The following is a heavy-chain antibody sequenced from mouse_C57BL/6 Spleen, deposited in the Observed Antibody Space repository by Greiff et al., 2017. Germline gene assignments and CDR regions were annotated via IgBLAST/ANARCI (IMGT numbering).Heavy chain of an antibody. D-gene: IGHD1-1*01. Sequence: EVMLVESGGGLVKPGGSLKLSCAASGFTFSDYGMHWVRQAPEKGLEWVAYISSGSSTIYYADTVKGRFTISRDNAKNTLFLQMTSLRSEDTAMYYCAREAYYGSSSWFAYWGQGTLVTVSA. CDR1: GFTFSDYG. CDR3: AREAYYGSSSWFAY. V-gene: IGHV5-17*01. CDR2: ISSGSSTI. J-gene: IGHJ3*01.